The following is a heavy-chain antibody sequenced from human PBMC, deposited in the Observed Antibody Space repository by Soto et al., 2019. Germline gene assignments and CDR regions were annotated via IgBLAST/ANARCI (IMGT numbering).Heavy chain of an antibody. D-gene: IGHD3-16*01. Sequence: SVKVSCKASGGTFSSYAISWVRQAPGQGLEWMGGIIPIFGTANYAQKFQDRVTITADESTSTAYMELSSLRSEDTAVYYCARDPHDYDYVWGSNPDAFEIWGQGTMVRVSS. V-gene: IGHV1-69*13. CDR1: GGTFSSYA. J-gene: IGHJ3*02. CDR2: IIPIFGTA. CDR3: ARDPHDYDYVWGSNPDAFEI.